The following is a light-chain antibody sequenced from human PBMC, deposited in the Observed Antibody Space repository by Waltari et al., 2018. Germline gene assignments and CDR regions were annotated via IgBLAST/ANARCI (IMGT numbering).Light chain of an antibody. V-gene: IGKV1-39*01. CDR3: QQSYSTL. CDR1: QSISSY. Sequence: DIQMTQSPSSLSASVGDRVTITCRASQSISSYLNWYQQKPGKAPKLLIYAASSLQSGVPSRFSGSGSGTDFTLTISSLQPEDFATYYCQQSYSTLFGQRTKVEIK. J-gene: IGKJ1*01. CDR2: AAS.